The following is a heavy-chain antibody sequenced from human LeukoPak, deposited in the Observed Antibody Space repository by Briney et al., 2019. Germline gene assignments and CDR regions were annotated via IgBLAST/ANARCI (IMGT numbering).Heavy chain of an antibody. Sequence: RTSETLSLTCTVSGYSISSGYYWGWIRQPPGKGLEWIGSIYHSGSTYYNPSLKSRVTISVDTSKNQFSLKLSSVTAADTAVYYCARGYSYYYYYMDVWGKGTTVTVSS. CDR1: GYSISSGYY. CDR2: IYHSGST. D-gene: IGHD4-11*01. V-gene: IGHV4-38-2*02. J-gene: IGHJ6*03. CDR3: ARGYSYYYYYMDV.